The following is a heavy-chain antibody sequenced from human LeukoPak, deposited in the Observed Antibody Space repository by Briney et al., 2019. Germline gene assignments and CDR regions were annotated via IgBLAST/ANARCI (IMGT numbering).Heavy chain of an antibody. D-gene: IGHD6-19*01. J-gene: IGHJ4*02. CDR1: GFTFSNYNM. Sequence: GSLRLSCAASGFTFSNYNMNWVRQPPGKGLEWIGEIYHSGSTNYNPSLKSRVTISVDKSKNQFSLKLSSVTAADTAVYYCASGDSSGWRPFDYWGQGTLVTVSS. CDR3: ASGDSSGWRPFDY. CDR2: IYHSGST. V-gene: IGHV4-4*02.